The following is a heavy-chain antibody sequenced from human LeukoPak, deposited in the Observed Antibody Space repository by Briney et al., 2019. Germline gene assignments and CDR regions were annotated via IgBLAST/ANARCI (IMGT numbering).Heavy chain of an antibody. CDR1: GGSFSGYY. V-gene: IGHV4-59*01. CDR3: ARAGYCGTDCYFGD. D-gene: IGHD2-21*02. Sequence: KPSETLSLTCAVYGGSFSGYYWSWIRQPPGKGLEWIGYIYYSGSTNYNPSLKSRVTISVDTSKNQFSLKLSSVTAADTAIYYCARAGYCGTDCYFGDWGQGTLVTVSS. CDR2: IYYSGST. J-gene: IGHJ4*02.